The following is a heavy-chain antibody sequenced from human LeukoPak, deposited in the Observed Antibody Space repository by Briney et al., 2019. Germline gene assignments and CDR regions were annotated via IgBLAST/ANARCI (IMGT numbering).Heavy chain of an antibody. CDR2: IYYSGST. V-gene: IGHV4-59*06. D-gene: IGHD3-22*01. CDR3: ARGRIQYYYDSSGYYGFDP. J-gene: IGHJ5*02. CDR1: GGSISSYY. Sequence: PSETLSLTCTVSGGSISSYYWSWIRQHPGKGLEWIGYIYYSGSTYYNPSLKSRVTISVDTSKNQFSLKLSSVTAADTAVYYCARGRIQYYYDSSGYYGFDPWGQGTLVTVSS.